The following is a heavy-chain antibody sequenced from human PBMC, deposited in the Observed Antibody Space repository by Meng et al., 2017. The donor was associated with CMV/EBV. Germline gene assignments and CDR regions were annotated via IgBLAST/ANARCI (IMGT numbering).Heavy chain of an antibody. CDR1: GFTFSSYA. D-gene: IGHD3-22*01. J-gene: IGHJ5*02. CDR3: AKDRVIVP. V-gene: IGHV3-23*01. Sequence: SLRLSCEGSGFTFSSYAMSWVRRAPGKGLEWVPAISGSGGSTYYADSVKGRFTISRDNSKNTLYLQMNSLRAEDTAVYYCAKDRVIVPWGQGTLVTVSS. CDR2: ISGSGGST.